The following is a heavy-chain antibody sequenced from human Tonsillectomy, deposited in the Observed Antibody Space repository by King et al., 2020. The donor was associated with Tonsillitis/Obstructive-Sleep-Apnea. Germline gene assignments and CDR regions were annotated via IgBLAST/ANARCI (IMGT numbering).Heavy chain of an antibody. D-gene: IGHD3-22*01. J-gene: IGHJ4*02. CDR2: IKQDGSEK. V-gene: IGHV3-7*03. CDR3: ARTYYGRGLPGY. Sequence: VQLVESGGGLVQPGGSLRLSCAASGFTFGSYWMSWVRQAPGKGLEWGANIKQDGSEKYYVDSVKGRFTISRDNAKNSLYLQMNSLRAEDTAMYYCARTYYGRGLPGYWGQGTLVTVSS. CDR1: GFTFGSYW.